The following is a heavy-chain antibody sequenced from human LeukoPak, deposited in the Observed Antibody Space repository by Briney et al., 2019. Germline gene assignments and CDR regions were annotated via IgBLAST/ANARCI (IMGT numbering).Heavy chain of an antibody. J-gene: IGHJ4*02. V-gene: IGHV1-8*01. CDR1: GYTFTSYD. CDR2: MNPNSGNT. CDR3: AREASTAAAYDY. Sequence: ASVKVSCKASGYTFTSYDINWVRQATGQGLEWMGWMNPNSGNTGYAQKFQGRVTMTRNTSISTAYMELSSLRSEDTAVYYCAREASTAAAYDYWGQGTLVTVSS. D-gene: IGHD6-6*01.